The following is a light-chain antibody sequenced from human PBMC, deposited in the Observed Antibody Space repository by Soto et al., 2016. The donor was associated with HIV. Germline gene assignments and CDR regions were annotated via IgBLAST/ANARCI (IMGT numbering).Light chain of an antibody. Sequence: EIVMTQSPFSLPVTPGEPASISCRSSQSLLHSNGYYYLTWYLQRPGQSPRRLISLGSDRASGVPDRFSGSGSGTDFTLRISRVEAEDVGVYYCMQALQTPLTFGPRDTTG. CDR3: MQALQTPLT. J-gene: IGKJ5*01. V-gene: IGKV2-28*01. CDR2: LGS. CDR1: QSLLHSNGYYY.